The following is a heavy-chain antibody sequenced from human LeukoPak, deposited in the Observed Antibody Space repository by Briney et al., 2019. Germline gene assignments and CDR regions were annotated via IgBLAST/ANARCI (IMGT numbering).Heavy chain of an antibody. CDR3: ARDLGLRGVTNWFDP. D-gene: IGHD3-10*01. Sequence: KXSXXTXAXTXNAXXIHWVRQAPGQGLEWLGMIDPSGGSTAYAQKFQGRVTVTRDTSTSTLYMELSSLRSDDTAIYYCARDLGLRGVTNWFDPWGQGTLVTVSS. J-gene: IGHJ5*02. CDR2: IDPSGGST. CDR1: AXTXNAXX. V-gene: IGHV1-46*02.